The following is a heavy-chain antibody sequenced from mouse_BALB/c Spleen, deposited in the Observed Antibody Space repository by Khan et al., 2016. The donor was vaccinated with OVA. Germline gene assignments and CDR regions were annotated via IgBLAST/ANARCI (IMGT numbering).Heavy chain of an antibody. CDR1: GYTFTNYG. CDR3: SRNGNYWYFDV. J-gene: IGHJ1*01. D-gene: IGHD2-1*01. Sequence: QVQLKQSGPELKKPGETVKISCKASGYTFTNYGMNWVKQAPGKGLKWMGWINTYTGEPTYADDFKGRFAFSLETTASTAYLQINNLKNEDTATYFWSRNGNYWYFDVWGAGTTVTVSS. CDR2: INTYTGEP. V-gene: IGHV9-3-1*01.